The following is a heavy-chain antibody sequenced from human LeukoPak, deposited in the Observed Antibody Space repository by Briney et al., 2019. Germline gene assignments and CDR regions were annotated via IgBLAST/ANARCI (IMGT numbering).Heavy chain of an antibody. CDR1: GFTFSSYW. J-gene: IGHJ4*02. Sequence: GGSLRLSCAASGFTFSSYWMHWVRQAPGKGLEWVSSITYNSIYIYYADSLEGRFAISRDNVKNSLYLQLSSLRAEDTAVYYCARGSLIDFWGQGTLVSVSS. D-gene: IGHD3-3*01. CDR2: ITYNSIYI. V-gene: IGHV3-21*01. CDR3: ARGSLIDF.